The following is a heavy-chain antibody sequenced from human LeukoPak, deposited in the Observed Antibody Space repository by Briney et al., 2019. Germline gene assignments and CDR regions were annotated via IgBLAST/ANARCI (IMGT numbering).Heavy chain of an antibody. Sequence: GASVEVSCKASGYTFTGYYMHWVRQAPGQGLERMGWINPNSGGTNYAQKFQGRVTMTRDTSISTAYMELSRLRSDDTAVYYCARDGSAGLYYFDYWGQGTLVTVSS. J-gene: IGHJ4*02. D-gene: IGHD6-19*01. CDR2: INPNSGGT. CDR3: ARDGSAGLYYFDY. V-gene: IGHV1-2*02. CDR1: GYTFTGYY.